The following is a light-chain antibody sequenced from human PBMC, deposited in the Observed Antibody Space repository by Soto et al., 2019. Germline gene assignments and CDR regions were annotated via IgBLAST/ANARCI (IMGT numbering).Light chain of an antibody. CDR1: QGISNY. CDR2: NES. CDR3: QKYNTAPWT. Sequence: DIQMTQSPSSLSASVGDRVTITCRASQGISNYLAWYQQKPGKVPKFLIYNESTLQSGVPSRLSGRGSGTDFTLPISSLQPQDVAAYYCQKYNTAPWTFGQGTKVEVK. V-gene: IGKV1-27*01. J-gene: IGKJ1*01.